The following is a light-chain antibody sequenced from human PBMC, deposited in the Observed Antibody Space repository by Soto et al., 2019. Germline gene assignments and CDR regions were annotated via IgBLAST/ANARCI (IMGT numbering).Light chain of an antibody. V-gene: IGKV3-15*01. J-gene: IGKJ1*01. CDR2: GSS. CDR3: LQYNDRPQT. CDR1: QSVGYY. Sequence: EIVMTQSPATLSVSPGGRATLSCRASQSVGYYLAWYQQRPGQAPRLLIFGSSTRATGIPARFSGSGSGTDFTLTISSLQSEDFAVYYWLQYNDRPQTFGQGTKVEI.